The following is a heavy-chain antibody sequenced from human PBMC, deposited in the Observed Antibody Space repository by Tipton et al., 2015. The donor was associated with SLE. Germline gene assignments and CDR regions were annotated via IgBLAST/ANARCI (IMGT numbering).Heavy chain of an antibody. Sequence: LRLSCAVYGGSFSGYYWSWIRQPPGKGLEWIGEINHRGSTNYNPSLKSRVTISVDTSKNQFSLKLSSVTAADTAVYYCARATMMDAFDIWGQGTMVTVSS. CDR3: ARATMMDAFDI. V-gene: IGHV4-34*01. D-gene: IGHD3-22*01. J-gene: IGHJ3*02. CDR1: GGSFSGYY. CDR2: INHRGST.